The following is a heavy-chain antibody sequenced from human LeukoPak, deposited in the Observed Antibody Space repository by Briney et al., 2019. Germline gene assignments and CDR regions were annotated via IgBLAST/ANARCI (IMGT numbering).Heavy chain of an antibody. D-gene: IGHD3-22*01. CDR1: GYSISSGYY. CDR2: IYHSGST. Sequence: SETLSLTCNVSGYSISSGYYWGWIRQPPGKGLEWIGSIYHSGSTYYNPSLKSRVTISVDTSKNQFSLKLSSVTAADTAVYYCASLYYYDSSGYYWRLFDYWGQGTLVTVSS. V-gene: IGHV4-38-2*02. CDR3: ASLYYYDSSGYYWRLFDY. J-gene: IGHJ4*02.